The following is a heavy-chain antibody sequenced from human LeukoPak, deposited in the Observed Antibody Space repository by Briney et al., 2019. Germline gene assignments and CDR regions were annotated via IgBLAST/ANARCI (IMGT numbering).Heavy chain of an antibody. CDR2: ISSSGSTI. CDR1: GFTFSDYY. J-gene: IGHJ5*02. D-gene: IGHD3-10*01. CDR3: ARISFGELSLWFDP. Sequence: GGSLRLSCAASGFTFSDYYMNWIRRAPGKGLEWVSYISSSGSTIYYADSVKGRFTISRDNAKNSLYLQMNSLRAEDTAVYYCARISFGELSLWFDPWGQGTLVTVSS. V-gene: IGHV3-11*01.